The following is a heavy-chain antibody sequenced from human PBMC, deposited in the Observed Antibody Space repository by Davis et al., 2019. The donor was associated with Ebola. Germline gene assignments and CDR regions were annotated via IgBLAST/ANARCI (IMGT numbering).Heavy chain of an antibody. J-gene: IGHJ6*02. V-gene: IGHV3-33*01. Sequence: GESLKISCAASGFTFSSYGMHWVRQAPGKGLEWVAVIWYDGSNKYYADSVKGRFTISRDNSKNTLYLQMNSLRAEDTAVYYCAADPHYYYYGMDVWGQGTTVTVSS. CDR3: AADPHYYYYGMDV. CDR2: IWYDGSNK. CDR1: GFTFSSYG.